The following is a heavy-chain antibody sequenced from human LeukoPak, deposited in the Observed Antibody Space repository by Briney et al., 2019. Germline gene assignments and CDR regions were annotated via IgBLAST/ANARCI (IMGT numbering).Heavy chain of an antibody. CDR2: ISYDGSNK. CDR1: GFTFSSYG. D-gene: IGHD3-22*01. J-gene: IGHJ4*02. Sequence: GRSLRLSCAASGFTFSSYGMHWVRQAPGKGLEWVAVISYDGSNKYYADSVKGRFTISRDNSKNTLYLQMNSLRAEDTAVYYCAKDRPHYYDSSGYPDYWGQGTLVTVSS. V-gene: IGHV3-30*18. CDR3: AKDRPHYYDSSGYPDY.